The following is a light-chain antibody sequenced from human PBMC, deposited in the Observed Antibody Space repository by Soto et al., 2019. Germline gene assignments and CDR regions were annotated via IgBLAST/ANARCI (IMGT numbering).Light chain of an antibody. V-gene: IGKV3D-7*01. J-gene: IGKJ5*01. CDR2: GAS. Sequence: EIVMTQSPATLSLSPGERATLSCRASQSVSSSYLSWYQQKPGQAPRLLIYGASTRATGIPARFSGSGSGTDFTLTISSLEPEDSAMYYCQQYLISVTFGQGTRLEI. CDR1: QSVSSSY. CDR3: QQYLISVT.